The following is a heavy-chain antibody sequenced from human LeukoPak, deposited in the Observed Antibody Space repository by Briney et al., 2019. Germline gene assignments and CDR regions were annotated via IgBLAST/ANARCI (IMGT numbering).Heavy chain of an antibody. Sequence: GGSLRLSCAASGFTFSSYNMNWVRQAPGKGPEWVSSITSSSSYIYYADSVKGRFTISRDNAKNSLYLQMDSLRVEDTAVYYCARDAYSGSYGPYYYYYMDVWGKGTTVTISS. CDR3: ARDAYSGSYGPYYYYYMDV. V-gene: IGHV3-21*06. D-gene: IGHD1-26*01. J-gene: IGHJ6*03. CDR1: GFTFSSYN. CDR2: ITSSSSYI.